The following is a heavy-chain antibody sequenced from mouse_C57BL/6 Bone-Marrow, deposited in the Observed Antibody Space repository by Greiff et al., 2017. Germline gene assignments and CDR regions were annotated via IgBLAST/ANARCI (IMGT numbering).Heavy chain of an antibody. J-gene: IGHJ2*01. V-gene: IGHV1-64*01. D-gene: IGHD1-1*01. CDR3: ARAYGISYRFDY. CDR1: GYTFTSYW. Sequence: VQLQQPGAELVKPGASVKLSCKASGYTFTSYWMHWVKQRPGQGLEWIGMIHPNSGSTNYNEKFKSKATLTVDKSSSTAYMQLSSLTSEDSAVEYGARAYGISYRFDYWGQGTTLTVSS. CDR2: IHPNSGST.